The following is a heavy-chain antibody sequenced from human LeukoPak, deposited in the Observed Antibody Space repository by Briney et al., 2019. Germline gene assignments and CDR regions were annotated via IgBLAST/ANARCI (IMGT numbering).Heavy chain of an antibody. J-gene: IGHJ4*02. CDR3: AKGRSGLLWFRVRTAYYFDY. Sequence: GGSLRLFCAASGFTFSSYAMSWVRQAPGKGLEWVSAISGSGGSTYYADSVKGRFTISRDNSKNTLYLQMNSLRAEETAVYYCAKGRSGLLWFRVRTAYYFDYWGQGTLVTVSS. V-gene: IGHV3-23*01. CDR1: GFTFSSYA. D-gene: IGHD3-10*01. CDR2: ISGSGGST.